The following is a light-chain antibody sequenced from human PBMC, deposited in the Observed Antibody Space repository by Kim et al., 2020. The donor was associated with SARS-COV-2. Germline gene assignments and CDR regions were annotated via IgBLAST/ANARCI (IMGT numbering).Light chain of an antibody. CDR3: QETYNTPYT. CDR1: QSISNY. Sequence: DIQMTQSPSSLSASVGDRVTITCRASQSISNYLNWYQLKPGKAPNLLMYEASRLQSGVPSGFSGSGSGTDFTLTISSLQPEDFATYYCQETYNTPYTFGQGTKVDIK. J-gene: IGKJ2*01. CDR2: EAS. V-gene: IGKV1-39*01.